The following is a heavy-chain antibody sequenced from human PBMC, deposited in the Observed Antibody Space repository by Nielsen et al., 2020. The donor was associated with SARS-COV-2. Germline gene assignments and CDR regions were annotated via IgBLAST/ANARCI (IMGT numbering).Heavy chain of an antibody. J-gene: IGHJ4*02. V-gene: IGHV1-24*01. CDR3: ARIIDDVVPGSGSEPFDY. Sequence: WVRQAPGQGLEWMGGFDPEDGETIYAQKFQGRVTMTEDTSTDTAYMELSSLRSEDTAVYYCARIIDDVVPGSGSEPFDYWGQGTLVTVSS. D-gene: IGHD6-25*01. CDR2: FDPEDGET.